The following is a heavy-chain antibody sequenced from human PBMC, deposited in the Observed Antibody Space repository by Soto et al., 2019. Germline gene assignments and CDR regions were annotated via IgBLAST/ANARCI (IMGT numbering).Heavy chain of an antibody. CDR2: ISSSSSYI. Sequence: EVQLVESGGGLVKPGGSLRLSCAASGFTFSSYSMNWVRQAPGKGLEWVSSISSSSSYIYYADSVKGRFTISRDNAKNSLYLQMNSLRAEDTGVYYCAREREAVVTAVDYWGQGTLVTVSS. J-gene: IGHJ4*02. V-gene: IGHV3-21*01. D-gene: IGHD2-21*02. CDR1: GFTFSSYS. CDR3: AREREAVVTAVDY.